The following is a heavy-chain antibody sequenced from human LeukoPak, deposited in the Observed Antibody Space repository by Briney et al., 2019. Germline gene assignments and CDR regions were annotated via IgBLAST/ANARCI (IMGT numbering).Heavy chain of an antibody. D-gene: IGHD1-14*01. CDR2: IYYSGST. Sequence: ASETLSLTCTVSGGSISSYYWSWIRQPPGKGLEWIGYIYYSGSTNYNPSLKSRVTISVDTSKNQFSLKLSSVTAADTAVYYCARRNQIAGPAFDIWGQGTMVTVSS. CDR3: ARRNQIAGPAFDI. CDR1: GGSISSYY. J-gene: IGHJ3*02. V-gene: IGHV4-59*08.